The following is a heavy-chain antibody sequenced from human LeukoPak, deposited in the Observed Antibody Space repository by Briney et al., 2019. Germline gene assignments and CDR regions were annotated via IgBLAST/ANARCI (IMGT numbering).Heavy chain of an antibody. D-gene: IGHD3-22*01. V-gene: IGHV3-21*01. Sequence: GGSLRLSCEASGFTFSSYSMNWVRQAPGKGLEWVSSISSSSSYIYYADSVKGRFTISRDNAKNSLYLQMNSLRAEDTAVYYCARSRSYYDSSGYSDWGQGTLVTVSS. J-gene: IGHJ4*02. CDR2: ISSSSSYI. CDR1: GFTFSSYS. CDR3: ARSRSYYDSSGYSD.